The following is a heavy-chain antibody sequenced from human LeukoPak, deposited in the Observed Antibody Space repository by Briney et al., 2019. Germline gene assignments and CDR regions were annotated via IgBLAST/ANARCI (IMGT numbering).Heavy chain of an antibody. J-gene: IGHJ4*02. CDR3: AKDIRAVAGRYDY. Sequence: GGSLRLSCAASGFTFDDYAMHWVRQAPGKGLDWVSLISGDGGVTYYADSVKGRFTISRDISRNSLYLQMNSLRTEDTALYYCAKDIRAVAGRYDYWGQGALVTVSS. D-gene: IGHD6-19*01. CDR1: GFTFDDYA. V-gene: IGHV3-43*02. CDR2: ISGDGGVT.